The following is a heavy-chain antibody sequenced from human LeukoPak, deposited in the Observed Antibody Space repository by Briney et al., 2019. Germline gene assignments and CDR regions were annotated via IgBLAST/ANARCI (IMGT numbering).Heavy chain of an antibody. D-gene: IGHD5-24*01. CDR1: GGTFSNYA. Sequence: ASVKVSCKASGGTFSNYAINWVRQAPGQGLEWMGGIIPIFGTANYAQKFQGRVTITADKSTSTAYMELSSLRSEDTAVYYCARDVLPEKDGYRFDYWGQGTLVTVSS. CDR2: IIPIFGTA. CDR3: ARDVLPEKDGYRFDY. J-gene: IGHJ4*02. V-gene: IGHV1-69*06.